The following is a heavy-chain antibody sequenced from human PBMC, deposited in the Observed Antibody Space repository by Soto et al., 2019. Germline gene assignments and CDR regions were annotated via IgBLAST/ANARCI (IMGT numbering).Heavy chain of an antibody. CDR2: LSGSGDNT. V-gene: IGHV3-23*01. J-gene: IGHJ4*02. CDR1: GFTFDSYA. Sequence: GSLRLSCAASGFTFDSYAMNWVRQAPGKGLEWVSTLSGSGDNTYYADSVKGRFTIPRDNSKNMMYLQMSSLRAEDTAVYYCAKNRGLQYYFDYWGQGTLVTVSS. CDR3: AKNRGLQYYFDY.